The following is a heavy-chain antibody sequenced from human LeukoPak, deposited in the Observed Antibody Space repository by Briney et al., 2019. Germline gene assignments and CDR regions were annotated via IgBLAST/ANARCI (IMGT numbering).Heavy chain of an antibody. CDR1: GFTLSSYA. Sequence: GGSLRLSCAASGFTLSSYAMSCVRQAPGKGLEWVSGISGSGGSTYYADSVKGRFTISRDNSKNALYLQMNSLRAEDTAIYYCAKEIAAAAYFDYWGQGTLVTVSS. CDR3: AKEIAAAAYFDY. V-gene: IGHV3-23*01. D-gene: IGHD6-13*01. J-gene: IGHJ4*02. CDR2: ISGSGGST.